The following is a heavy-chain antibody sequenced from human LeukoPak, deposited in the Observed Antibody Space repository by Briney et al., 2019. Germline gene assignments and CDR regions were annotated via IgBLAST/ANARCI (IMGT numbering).Heavy chain of an antibody. CDR1: GYTFSDYY. D-gene: IGHD3-22*01. CDR3: ARGSEVVPKTKGGNWFDP. Sequence: ASVKVSCKASGYTFSDYYMHWVRQAPGQGLEWMGWINPTSGGTKYAQKFQGRVTMTKDTSISTTYMELSRLTSDDTAVYFCARGSEVVPKTKGGNWFDPWGQGTLITVSS. V-gene: IGHV1-2*02. CDR2: INPTSGGT. J-gene: IGHJ5*02.